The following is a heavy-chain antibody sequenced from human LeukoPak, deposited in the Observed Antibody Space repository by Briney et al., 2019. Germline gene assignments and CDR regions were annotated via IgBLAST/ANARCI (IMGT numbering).Heavy chain of an antibody. CDR2: IYYSGST. CDR3: ARLQYYYNSNGYYSLYYFDY. CDR1: GDSISSSSYY. V-gene: IGHV4-39*01. Sequence: PSETLSLTCTVSGDSISSSSYYWGWIRQPPGKGLEWIGNIYYSGSTYYNPSLRSRLTISLDTSKNQFSLTLSSVTAADTAVYYCARLQYYYNSNGYYSLYYFDYWGQGTVVTVSS. J-gene: IGHJ4*02. D-gene: IGHD3-22*01.